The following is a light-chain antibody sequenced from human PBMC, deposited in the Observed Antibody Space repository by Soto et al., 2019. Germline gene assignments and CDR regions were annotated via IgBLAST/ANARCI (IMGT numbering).Light chain of an antibody. CDR2: AAY. CDR1: QDISTY. CDR3: QKYDNAPLT. J-gene: IGKJ4*01. V-gene: IGKV1-27*01. Sequence: DIQMTQAPSSLSASVGDRVTITCRARQDISTYLAWYLQKPGKVPKLLISAAYTLQSGVPPRFSGSGSGTDFTLTISSLQPEDVATYYCQKYDNAPLTFGGGTKVEIK.